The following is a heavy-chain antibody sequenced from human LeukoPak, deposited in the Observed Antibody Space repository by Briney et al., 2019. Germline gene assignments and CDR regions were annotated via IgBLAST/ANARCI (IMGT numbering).Heavy chain of an antibody. D-gene: IGHD1-14*01. V-gene: IGHV3-30*01. CDR1: GFTFSSYA. CDR2: ISYDGSNK. CDR3: ARTGTTVFKGYYYYYMDV. J-gene: IGHJ6*03. Sequence: PGGSLRLSCAASGFTFSSYAMHWVRQAPDKGLQWVAVISYDGSNKYYADSVKGRFTISRDNSKNTLYLQMNSLRAEDTAVYYCARTGTTVFKGYYYYYMDVWGKGTTVTVSS.